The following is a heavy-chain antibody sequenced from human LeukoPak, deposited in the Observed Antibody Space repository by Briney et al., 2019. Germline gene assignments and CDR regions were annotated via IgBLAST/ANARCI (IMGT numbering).Heavy chain of an antibody. CDR2: IYHTGST. CDR3: ARGDGSGSGRWFDP. Sequence: PSETLSLTCTVSGGSVSSGSYYWSWIRQPPGEGLEWIGYIYHTGSTYYNPSLKSRVTISVDRSKNQFSLNLNSVTAADTALYYCARGDGSGSGRWFDPWSQGTLITVSS. V-gene: IGHV4-30-2*01. D-gene: IGHD3-10*01. CDR1: GGSVSSGSYY. J-gene: IGHJ5*02.